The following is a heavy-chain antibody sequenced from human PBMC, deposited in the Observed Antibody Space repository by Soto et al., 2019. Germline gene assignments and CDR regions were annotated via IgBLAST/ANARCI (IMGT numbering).Heavy chain of an antibody. CDR2: INHSGST. D-gene: IGHD4-4*01. V-gene: IGHV4-34*01. Sequence: SETLSLTCAVYGGSFSGYYWSWIRQPPGKGLEWIGEINHSGSTNYNPSLKSRVTISVDTSKNQFSLKLSSVTAADTAVYYCARGSATVTWAAFDYWGQGTLVTVSS. CDR1: GGSFSGYY. J-gene: IGHJ4*02. CDR3: ARGSATVTWAAFDY.